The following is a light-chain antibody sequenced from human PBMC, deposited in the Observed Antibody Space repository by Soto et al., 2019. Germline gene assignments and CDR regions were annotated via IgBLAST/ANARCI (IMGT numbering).Light chain of an antibody. CDR2: DAS. J-gene: IGKJ1*01. CDR1: QSISSW. Sequence: DIQMTQSPSTLSASVGDRVTITCRASQSISSWLAWYQQKPGRAPKVLIFDASSLESGVPSRFSGSGSATEFTPTISSLQPDDFATYYCQQYTTYPWTFGQGTKVDI. CDR3: QQYTTYPWT. V-gene: IGKV1-5*01.